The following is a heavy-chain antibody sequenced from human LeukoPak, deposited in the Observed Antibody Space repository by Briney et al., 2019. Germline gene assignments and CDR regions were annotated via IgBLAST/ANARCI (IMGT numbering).Heavy chain of an antibody. CDR3: ARDVFCSTSCYENY. J-gene: IGHJ4*02. CDR2: INPNSGGT. Sequence: GASVKVSCKASGYTFTGYYIHWVRQAPGQGLEWMGWINPNSGGTNYAQKFQGRVTMTRDTSISTAYMELSRLRSDDTAVYYCARDVFCSTSCYENYWGQGTLVTVSS. D-gene: IGHD2-2*01. V-gene: IGHV1-2*02. CDR1: GYTFTGYY.